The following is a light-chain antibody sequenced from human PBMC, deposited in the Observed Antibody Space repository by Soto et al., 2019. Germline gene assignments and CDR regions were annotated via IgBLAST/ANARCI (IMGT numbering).Light chain of an antibody. CDR2: GIS. CDR3: QQYGTSPMYT. Sequence: EIVLTQSPGTLSLSPGERATLSCRSSRTVNNNFFAWYQQKPGQAPRLLIYGISSRAPGIPDRFTGSGSGTDFTLTISRLEPEDFAVYYCQQYGTSPMYTFGQGTKVDIK. V-gene: IGKV3-20*01. CDR1: RTVNNNF. J-gene: IGKJ2*01.